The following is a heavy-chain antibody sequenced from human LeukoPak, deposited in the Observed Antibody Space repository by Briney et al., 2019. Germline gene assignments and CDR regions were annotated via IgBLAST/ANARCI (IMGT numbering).Heavy chain of an antibody. J-gene: IGHJ4*02. CDR2: IWYDGSNK. D-gene: IGHD3-22*01. V-gene: IGHV3-33*01. CDR1: GFTFSSYG. Sequence: GRSLRLSCAASGFTFSSYGMHWVRQAPGKGLEWVAVIWYDGSNKYYADSVKGRFTISRDNSKNTLYLQMNSLRAEDTAVYYRARGPKSITMIVVVTPIDYWGQGTLVTVSS. CDR3: ARGPKSITMIVVVTPIDY.